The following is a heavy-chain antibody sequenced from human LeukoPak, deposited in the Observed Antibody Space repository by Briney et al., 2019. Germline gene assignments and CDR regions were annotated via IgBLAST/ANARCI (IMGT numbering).Heavy chain of an antibody. CDR2: VKQDGTEK. Sequence: GGSLRLSCEASGFTFRDYCMTWVRQAPGKGLEWVANVKQDGTEKFYVDSVKGRFTISRDNGKNSLYLQMNSLRVEDTAIYYCARAGGTSWADYWGRGTLVTVSS. D-gene: IGHD6-13*01. CDR3: ARAGGTSWADY. CDR1: GFTFRDYC. V-gene: IGHV3-7*01. J-gene: IGHJ4*02.